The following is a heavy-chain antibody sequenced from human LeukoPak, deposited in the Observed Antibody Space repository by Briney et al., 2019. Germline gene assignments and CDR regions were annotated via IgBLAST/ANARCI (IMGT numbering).Heavy chain of an antibody. Sequence: PGGSLRLSCAASGLTFNSYAMSWVRQAPGKGLEWVSVISGSGGSTGYADSVKGWFTISRDNSKNTLYLQMNSLRAEDTAIYYCAKGSYGTVAEYFQHWGQDTLVTVSS. CDR1: GLTFNSYA. D-gene: IGHD3-10*01. CDR2: ISGSGGST. CDR3: AKGSYGTVAEYFQH. V-gene: IGHV3-23*01. J-gene: IGHJ1*01.